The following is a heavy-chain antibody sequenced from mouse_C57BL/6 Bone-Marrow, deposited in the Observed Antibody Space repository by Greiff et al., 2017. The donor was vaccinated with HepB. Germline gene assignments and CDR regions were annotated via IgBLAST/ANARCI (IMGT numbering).Heavy chain of an antibody. D-gene: IGHD4-1*01. CDR2: IYPGDGDT. Sequence: VQLVESGPELVKPGASVKISCKASGYAFSSSWMNWVKQRPGKGLEWIGRIYPGDGDTNYNGKFKGKATLTADKSSSTAYMQLSSLTSEDSAVYFCARSGLTGTFAYWGQGTRVTVSA. V-gene: IGHV1-82*01. CDR3: ARSGLTGTFAY. CDR1: GYAFSSSW. J-gene: IGHJ3*01.